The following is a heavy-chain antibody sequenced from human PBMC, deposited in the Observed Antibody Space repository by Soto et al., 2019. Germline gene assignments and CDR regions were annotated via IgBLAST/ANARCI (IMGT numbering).Heavy chain of an antibody. Sequence: QVQLVQSGAEVKKPGASVKVSCKASGYTFTSYDVNWVRQATGQGLEWMGWMNPNSGNTGYAQKFQGRVTMTRNTSISTAYMELSSLRSEDTAVYYCARVFGVVVAATPAFDIWGQGTMVTVSS. V-gene: IGHV1-8*01. CDR3: ARVFGVVVAATPAFDI. D-gene: IGHD2-15*01. CDR2: MNPNSGNT. J-gene: IGHJ3*02. CDR1: GYTFTSYD.